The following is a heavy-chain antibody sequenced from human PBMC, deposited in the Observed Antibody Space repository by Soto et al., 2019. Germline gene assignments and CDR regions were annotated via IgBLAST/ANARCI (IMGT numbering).Heavy chain of an antibody. Sequence: APVRVSCKASGFTFSNHDINWVRQAPGQGLEWMGWISPNSGYTGYAQKFQGRVTMTRDLFTNTAYMELTSLRSEDTAVYYCARRARMWTHLWLPFDHWAQGTLVTVSS. D-gene: IGHD5-18*01. CDR1: GFTFSNHD. J-gene: IGHJ4*02. CDR3: ARRARMWTHLWLPFDH. V-gene: IGHV1-8*01. CDR2: ISPNSGYT.